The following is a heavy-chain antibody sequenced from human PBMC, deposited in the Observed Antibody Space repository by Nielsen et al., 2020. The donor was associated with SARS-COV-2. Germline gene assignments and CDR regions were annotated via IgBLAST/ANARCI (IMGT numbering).Heavy chain of an antibody. CDR3: AKGGEGYYYYYMDV. CDR1: GFTFSSYA. V-gene: IGHV3-23*01. J-gene: IGHJ6*03. Sequence: GESLKISCAASGFTFSSYAMSWVRQAPGKGLEWVSAIRGSGGSTYYADSVKGRFTISRDNSKTKLYLQINSLRAEDTAVYYCAKGGEGYYYYYMDVWGKGTTVTVSS. D-gene: IGHD3-10*01. CDR2: IRGSGGST.